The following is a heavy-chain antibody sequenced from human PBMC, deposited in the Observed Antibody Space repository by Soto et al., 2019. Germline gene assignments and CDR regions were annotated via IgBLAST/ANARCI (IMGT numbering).Heavy chain of an antibody. CDR3: ARATVVVATTYSTGFDP. CDR2: IHYSGNT. D-gene: IGHD2-15*01. V-gene: IGHV4-31*03. Sequence: QVQLQESGPGLVKPSQTLSLTCTVSGGSINSGGYYWSWIRQHPGKGLEWIGYIHYSGNTYYNPSLKSRVNVSVDTSENQFSLKLSSVTAADTAVYYCARATVVVATTYSTGFDPWGQGTLVTVSS. CDR1: GGSINSGGYY. J-gene: IGHJ5*02.